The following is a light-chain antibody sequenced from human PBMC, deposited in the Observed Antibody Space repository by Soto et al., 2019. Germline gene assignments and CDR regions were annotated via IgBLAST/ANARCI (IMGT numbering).Light chain of an antibody. CDR3: QQYNSYRT. Sequence: DIQMTQSPSTLSASVGARVTITCRASQSISSWLAWYQQKPGKAPKLLIYDASSLESGVPSRFSGSGSGTEFTLTISRLQPDDFATYYCQQYNSYRTFGQGTKVEIK. CDR1: QSISSW. V-gene: IGKV1-5*01. CDR2: DAS. J-gene: IGKJ1*01.